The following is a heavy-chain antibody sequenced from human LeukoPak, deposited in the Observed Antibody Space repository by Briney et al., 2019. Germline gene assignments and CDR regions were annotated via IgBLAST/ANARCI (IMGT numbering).Heavy chain of an antibody. J-gene: IGHJ6*03. V-gene: IGHV1-24*01. CDR1: GYTLTELS. D-gene: IGHD3-9*01. CDR3: ARSAFITIFSYYYMDV. Sequence: GASVKVSCKVSGYTLTELSMHWVRQAPGKGLEWMGGFDPEDGETIYAQKFQGRVTMTEDTSTDTAYMELSSLRSEDTAVYYCARSAFITIFSYYYMDVWGKGTTVTVSS. CDR2: FDPEDGET.